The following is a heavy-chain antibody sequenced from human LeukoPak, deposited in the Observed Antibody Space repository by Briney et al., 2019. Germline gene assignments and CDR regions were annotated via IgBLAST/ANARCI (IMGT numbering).Heavy chain of an antibody. V-gene: IGHV3-7*01. D-gene: IGHD2/OR15-2a*01. CDR3: ARAPPGSMTAYAFDI. Sequence: PGGSLRLSCAASGFTFSNYWMGWVRQAPGKGLEYVANIKQDGSEKDYVDSVKGRFTISRDNARNSLYLQMNSLRAEDTAVYYCARAPPGSMTAYAFDIWGQGTMVTVSS. CDR1: GFTFSNYW. CDR2: IKQDGSEK. J-gene: IGHJ3*02.